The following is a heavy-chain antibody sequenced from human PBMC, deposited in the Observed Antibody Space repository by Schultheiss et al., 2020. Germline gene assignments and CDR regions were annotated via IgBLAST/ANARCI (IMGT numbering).Heavy chain of an antibody. CDR3: ARLGPYDSSGQPAGY. J-gene: IGHJ4*02. D-gene: IGHD3-22*01. CDR2: IYPGDSDT. CDR1: GYSFTSYW. Sequence: KVSCKASGYSFTSYWIGWVRQMPGKGLEWMGIIYPGDSDTRYSPSFQGQVTISADKSISTAYLQWSSLKASDTAMYYCARLGPYDSSGQPAGYWGQGTLVTVSS. V-gene: IGHV5-51*01.